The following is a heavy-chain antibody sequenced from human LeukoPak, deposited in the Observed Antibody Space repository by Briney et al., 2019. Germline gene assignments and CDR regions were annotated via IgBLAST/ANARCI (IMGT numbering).Heavy chain of an antibody. D-gene: IGHD6-13*01. CDR1: GYTFTSYA. V-gene: IGHV7-4-1*02. CDR3: AREIAAAGTGDAFDI. Sequence: ASVTVSCKASGYTFTSYAMNWVRQAPGQGFEWMGWINTNTGNPTYAQGFTGRFVFSLDTSASTANLQISSLKAEDTAVYYCAREIAAAGTGDAFDIWGQGTMVTVSS. J-gene: IGHJ3*02. CDR2: INTNTGNP.